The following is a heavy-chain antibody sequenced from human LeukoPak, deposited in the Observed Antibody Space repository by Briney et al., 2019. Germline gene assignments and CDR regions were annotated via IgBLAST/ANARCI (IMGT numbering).Heavy chain of an antibody. J-gene: IGHJ6*02. CDR3: ARTQISYYYYGMDV. V-gene: IGHV3-33*01. CDR1: GFTFSSYG. Sequence: PGGSLRLSCAASGFTFSSYGMHWVRQAPGKGLEWVAVIWYDGSNKYYADSVKGRFTISRDNSKNTLYLQMNSLRAEDTAVYYCARTQISYYYYGMDVWGQGTTVTVSS. CDR2: IWYDGSNK.